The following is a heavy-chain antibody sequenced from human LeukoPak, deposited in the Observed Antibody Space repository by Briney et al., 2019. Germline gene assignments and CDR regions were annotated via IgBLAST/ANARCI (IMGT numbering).Heavy chain of an antibody. CDR2: ISAYNGNT. V-gene: IGHV1-18*01. J-gene: IGHJ3*01. D-gene: IGHD3-10*01. CDR3: ARERGVYGFDV. Sequence: GASVKVSCKASGHTFRTYGASWVRQAPGQGLEWMGWISAYNGNTNHAQKFQDRVTMTTDTSTKTAYMELRSLRSDDTAVYYCARERGVYGFDVWGQGTMVTVSS. CDR1: GHTFRTYG.